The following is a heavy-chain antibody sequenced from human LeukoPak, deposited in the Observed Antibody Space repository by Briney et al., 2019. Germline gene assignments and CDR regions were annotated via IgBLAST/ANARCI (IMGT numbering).Heavy chain of an antibody. Sequence: GGSLRLSCAASGFTFSSYWMHWVRRAPGKGLVWVSRISSDGTSPSYADSVKGRFTLSRNNAKNTVYLQMNSLRAEDTAVYYCARSREPGRDGDYWGQGTLVTVSS. V-gene: IGHV3-74*01. D-gene: IGHD5-24*01. CDR2: ISSDGTSP. CDR1: GFTFSSYW. CDR3: ARSREPGRDGDY. J-gene: IGHJ4*02.